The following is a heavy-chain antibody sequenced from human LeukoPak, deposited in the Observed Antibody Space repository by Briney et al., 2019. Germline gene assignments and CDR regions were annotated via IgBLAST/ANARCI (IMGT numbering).Heavy chain of an antibody. D-gene: IGHD2-15*01. CDR3: AKVVAATSSWFDP. CDR1: GFTFDDYA. J-gene: IGHJ5*02. CDR2: ISWNSGSI. V-gene: IGHV3-9*01. Sequence: GRSLRLSCAASGFTFDDYAMHWVRQAPGKGLEWVSGISWNSGSIGYADSVKGRFTISRDNAKNSLYLQMNSLRAEDTAVYYCAKVVAATSSWFDPWGQGTLVTVSS.